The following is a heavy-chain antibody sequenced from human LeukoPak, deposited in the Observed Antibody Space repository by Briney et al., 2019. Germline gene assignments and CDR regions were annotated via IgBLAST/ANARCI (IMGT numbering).Heavy chain of an antibody. CDR2: ISSSTNYV. V-gene: IGHV3-21*01. D-gene: IGHD6-19*01. CDR1: GFTFSSYA. Sequence: GGSLRLSCAASGFTFSSYAMNWVRQAPGKGLEWVSYISSSTNYVYYADSVKGRFTISRDNAKNSLYLQMNSLRAEDTAVYYCARGGGWYNYWGQGTLVTVSS. CDR3: ARGGGWYNY. J-gene: IGHJ4*02.